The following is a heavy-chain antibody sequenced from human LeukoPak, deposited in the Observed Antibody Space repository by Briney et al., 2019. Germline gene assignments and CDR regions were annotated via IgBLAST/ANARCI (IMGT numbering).Heavy chain of an antibody. CDR3: ARGGSYWERNYYYYYMDV. Sequence: GGSLRLSCAASGFTFSSYWRSWVRQAPGKGLEWVANIKQDGSDKYYVDSVKGRFTISRDNAKNSLYLPMNSLRAEDTAVYYCARGGSYWERNYYYYYMDVWGKGTTVTVSS. J-gene: IGHJ6*03. CDR2: IKQDGSDK. D-gene: IGHD1-26*01. CDR1: GFTFSSYW. V-gene: IGHV3-7*01.